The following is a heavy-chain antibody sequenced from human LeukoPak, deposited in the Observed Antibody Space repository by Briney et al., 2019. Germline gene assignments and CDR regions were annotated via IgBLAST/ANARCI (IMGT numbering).Heavy chain of an antibody. V-gene: IGHV3-21*01. Sequence: GGSLRLSCAASGFTFSSYSMNWVRQAPGKGLEWVSSISSSSSYIYYADSVKGRFTISRDNAKNSLYLQMNSLRAEDTAVYYCAMLGGYEPLFDYWGQGTLVTVSS. CDR2: ISSSSSYI. J-gene: IGHJ4*02. CDR1: GFTFSSYS. CDR3: AMLGGYEPLFDY. D-gene: IGHD5-12*01.